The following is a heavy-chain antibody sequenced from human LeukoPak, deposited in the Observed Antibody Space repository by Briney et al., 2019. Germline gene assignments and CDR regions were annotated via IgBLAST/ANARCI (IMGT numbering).Heavy chain of an antibody. CDR3: VKDGSGSYYTYYFDY. CDR2: ISSNGGST. D-gene: IGHD3-10*01. V-gene: IGHV3-64D*06. CDR1: GFTFSRYS. Sequence: GGSLRLSCSASGFTFSRYSMHWVRQAPGKGLEYVSAISSNGGSTYYADSVKGRFTISRDNSKNTLYLQMSSLRAEDTAVYYCVKDGSGSYYTYYFDYWGQGTLVTVSS. J-gene: IGHJ4*02.